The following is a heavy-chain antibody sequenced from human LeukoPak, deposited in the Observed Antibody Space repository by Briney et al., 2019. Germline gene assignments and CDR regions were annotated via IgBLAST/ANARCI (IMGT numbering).Heavy chain of an antibody. D-gene: IGHD1-1*01. CDR2: ISAYNGNT. V-gene: IGHV1-18*01. CDR3: ARDGEGTGAFDI. Sequence: GASVKVSCKASGYTFTSYGISWVRQAPGQGLAWMGWISAYNGNTNYAQELQGRVTMTTDTSTSTAYMELRSLTSDDTAVYYCARDGEGTGAFDIWGQGTMVTVSS. J-gene: IGHJ3*02. CDR1: GYTFTSYG.